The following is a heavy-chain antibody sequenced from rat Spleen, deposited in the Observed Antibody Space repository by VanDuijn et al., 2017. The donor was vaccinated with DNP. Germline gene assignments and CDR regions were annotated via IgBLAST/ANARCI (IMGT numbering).Heavy chain of an antibody. V-gene: IGHV3-3*01. CDR3: AIQLGVFDY. CDR2: INSEGST. D-gene: IGHD5-1*01. J-gene: IGHJ2*01. CDR1: GYSITSGFR. Sequence: VQLQESGPGLVKPSQSLSLTCSVTGYSITSGFRWTWIRKFPGNKLEWMGYINSEGSTDYNPSLKSRVSNTRDTSKNQFFLQINSVTTEDTATYYCAIQLGVFDYWGQGVMVSVSS.